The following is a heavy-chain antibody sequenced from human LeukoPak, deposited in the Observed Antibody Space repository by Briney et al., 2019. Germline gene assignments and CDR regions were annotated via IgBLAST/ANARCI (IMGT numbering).Heavy chain of an antibody. Sequence: GGSLRLSCAASGFILNNYGVMWVRQAPGKGVDWFSAISNDGGGTNYADFVKGRFTISRDNSKNTLFLQMNSLNAENTALYYCAKGSSGYFLDLWGQGTLVTVSS. D-gene: IGHD3-22*01. CDR2: ISNDGGGT. J-gene: IGHJ5*02. CDR1: GFILNNYG. V-gene: IGHV3-23*01. CDR3: AKGSSGYFLDL.